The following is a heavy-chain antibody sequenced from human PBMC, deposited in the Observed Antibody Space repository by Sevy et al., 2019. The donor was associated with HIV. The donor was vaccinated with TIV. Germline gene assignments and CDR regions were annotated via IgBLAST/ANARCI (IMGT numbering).Heavy chain of an antibody. CDR1: GGSIISDNYS. J-gene: IGHJ5*02. Sequence: SDTLSLTCAVSGGSIISDNYSWSWMRQPLGKGLEWIGYIYHSGSTHYNLSLRSRVTISVDRSKNQFSLKLRSVTAADTAVYYCARDALATGWFDPWGQGTLVTVSS. CDR3: ARDALATGWFDP. CDR2: IYHSGST. D-gene: IGHD3-10*01. V-gene: IGHV4-30-2*01.